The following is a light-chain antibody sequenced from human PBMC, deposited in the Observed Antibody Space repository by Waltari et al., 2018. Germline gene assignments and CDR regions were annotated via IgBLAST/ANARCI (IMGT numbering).Light chain of an antibody. CDR1: QLGDKY. J-gene: IGLJ2*01. CDR3: QVWDTSAV. Sequence: SLEVTQSAPVSVSPGQTARVTCSGEQLGDKYVSGYQPRPGQPPPLVIYQDNKRPPGIPERFSGSNSGNTATLTISGTQALDEGDYHCQVWDTSAVFGGGTKLTVL. V-gene: IGLV3-1*01. CDR2: QDN.